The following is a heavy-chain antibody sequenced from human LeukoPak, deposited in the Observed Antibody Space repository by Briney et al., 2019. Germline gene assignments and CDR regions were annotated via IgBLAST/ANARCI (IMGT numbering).Heavy chain of an antibody. V-gene: IGHV1-69*13. CDR3: AIPFGGNSGPPDY. Sequence: ASVKVSCKASGGAFSSYAISWVRQAPGQGLEWMGGIIPIFGTANYAQKFQGRVTITADESTSTAYMELSSLRSEDTAVYYCAIPFGGNSGPPDYWGQGTLVTVSS. J-gene: IGHJ4*02. CDR1: GGAFSSYA. CDR2: IIPIFGTA. D-gene: IGHD4-23*01.